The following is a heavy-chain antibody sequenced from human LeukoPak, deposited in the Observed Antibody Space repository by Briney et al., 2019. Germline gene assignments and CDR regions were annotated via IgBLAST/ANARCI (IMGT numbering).Heavy chain of an antibody. CDR2: MNPNSGNT. J-gene: IGHJ6*03. Sequence: ASVKVSCKSSGYTFTIYDINWVRQAPGQGLEWMGWMNPNSGNTGYAQKFQGRVTITRNTSISTAYMELSSLRSEDTAVYYCARGSPYDFWSGYYYYYYMDVWGKGTTVTVSS. CDR3: ARGSPYDFWSGYYYYYYMDV. V-gene: IGHV1-8*03. CDR1: GYTFTIYD. D-gene: IGHD3-3*01.